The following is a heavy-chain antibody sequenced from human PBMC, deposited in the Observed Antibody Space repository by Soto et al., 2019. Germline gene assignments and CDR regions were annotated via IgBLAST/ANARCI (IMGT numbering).Heavy chain of an antibody. D-gene: IGHD3-16*01. Sequence: SETLSLTCAVSGGSISSGGYSWSWVRQPPGKGLEWIGYIYHSGSTYYNPSLKSRVTISVDRSKNQFSLKLSSVTAADTAVYYCARAPGGAPIFDYWGQGTLVTVSS. CDR1: GGSISSGGYS. V-gene: IGHV4-30-2*01. J-gene: IGHJ4*02. CDR2: IYHSGST. CDR3: ARAPGGAPIFDY.